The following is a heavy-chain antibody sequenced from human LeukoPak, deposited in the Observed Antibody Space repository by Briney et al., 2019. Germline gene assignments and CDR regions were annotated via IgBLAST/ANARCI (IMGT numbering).Heavy chain of an antibody. CDR1: GCSLSNDYSY. Sequence: PSETLSLTCTVSGCSLSNDYSYWRWIRQPAGKGLDWFGRVYSSGSTNYNPSLESRVTISFDTSNNQFSLRLRSVTASNTAVYYFASRNLWAPVTDSWGQGTLVTVSS. CDR3: ASRNLWAPVTDS. J-gene: IGHJ5*01. V-gene: IGHV4-61*02. CDR2: VYSSGST. D-gene: IGHD4-17*01.